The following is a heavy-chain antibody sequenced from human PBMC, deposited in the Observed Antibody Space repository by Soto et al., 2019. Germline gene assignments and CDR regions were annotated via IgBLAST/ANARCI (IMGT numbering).Heavy chain of an antibody. D-gene: IGHD6-19*01. CDR2: LWRDGSKV. Sequence: PGGSLRLSCAASGFTFSDYDMHWVRQAPGKRLERVAVLWRDGSKVYYADSVKGRFTISRDNSKNTLYLQMNSLRVEDTAVYYCARHGTGWTGGDHWGPGTLLTVSS. J-gene: IGHJ4*02. V-gene: IGHV3-33*01. CDR3: ARHGTGWTGGDH. CDR1: GFTFSDYD.